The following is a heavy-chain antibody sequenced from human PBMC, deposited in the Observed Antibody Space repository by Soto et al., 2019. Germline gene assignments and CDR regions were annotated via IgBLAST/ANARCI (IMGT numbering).Heavy chain of an antibody. V-gene: IGHV3-33*01. CDR2: IWYDGSNK. J-gene: IGHJ6*03. CDR3: ARNGYCSGGSCYGDYYYYMDV. CDR1: GFTFSSYG. D-gene: IGHD2-15*01. Sequence: QVQLVESGGGVVQPGRSLRLSCAASGFTFSSYGMHWVRQAPGKGLEWVAVIWYDGSNKYYADSVKGRFTISRDNSKKTMYLQMNSLRAEDTAVYYCARNGYCSGGSCYGDYYYYMDVWGKGTTVTVSS.